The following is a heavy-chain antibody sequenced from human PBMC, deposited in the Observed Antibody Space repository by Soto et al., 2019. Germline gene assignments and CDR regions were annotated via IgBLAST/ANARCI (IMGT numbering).Heavy chain of an antibody. D-gene: IGHD3-22*01. CDR2: IWYDGSNK. V-gene: IGHV3-33*01. CDR1: GFTFSSYG. CDR3: ARDRYYYDSSGYYQGIDY. Sequence: GGSLRLSCAASGFTFSSYGMHWVRQAPGKGLEWVAVIWYDGSNKYYADSVKGRFTISRDNSKNTLYLQMNSLRAEDTAVYYCARDRYYYDSSGYYQGIDYWGQGTLVTVSS. J-gene: IGHJ4*02.